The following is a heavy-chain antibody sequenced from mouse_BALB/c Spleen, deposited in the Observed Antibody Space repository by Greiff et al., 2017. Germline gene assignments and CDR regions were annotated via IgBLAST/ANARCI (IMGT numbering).Heavy chain of an antibody. J-gene: IGHJ4*01. CDR3: ARGNYEVYAMDY. Sequence: QVQLQQSGAELAKPGASVKMSCTASGYTFTSYWMHWVKQRPGQGLEWIGYINPSTSYTEYNQKFKDKATLTADKSSSTAYMQLSSLTSEDSAVYYCARGNYEVYAMDYWGQGTSVTVSS. CDR2: INPSTSYT. V-gene: IGHV1-7*01. D-gene: IGHD2-4*01. CDR1: GYTFTSYW.